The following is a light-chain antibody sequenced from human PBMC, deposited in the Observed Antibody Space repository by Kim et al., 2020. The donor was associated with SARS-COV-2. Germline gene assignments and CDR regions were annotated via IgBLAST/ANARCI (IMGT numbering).Light chain of an antibody. CDR2: AAS. J-gene: IGLJ3*02. CDR1: HLYVGGCNY. Sequence: QSNTFSCAGPHLYVGGCNYCSWYQQHPRKAPTLMFYAASTRPSGVSNRGSGSKSGNTASLTISGLQAEDEADYYCSSYTSSTTLVLGGGTQLTVL. CDR3: SSYTSSTTLV. V-gene: IGLV2-14*03.